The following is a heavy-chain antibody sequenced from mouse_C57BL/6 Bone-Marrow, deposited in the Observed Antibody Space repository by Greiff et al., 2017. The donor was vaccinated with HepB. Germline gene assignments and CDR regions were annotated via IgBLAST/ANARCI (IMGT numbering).Heavy chain of an antibody. Sequence: VQLKESGGGLVQPGGSMKLSCVASGFTFSNYWMNWVRQSPEKGLEWVAQIRLKSDNYATHYAESVKGRFTISRDDSKSSVYLQMNNLRAEDTGIYYCTLATVVADFDYWGQGTTLTVSS. J-gene: IGHJ2*01. V-gene: IGHV6-3*01. CDR2: IRLKSDNYAT. CDR1: GFTFSNYW. D-gene: IGHD1-1*01. CDR3: TLATVVADFDY.